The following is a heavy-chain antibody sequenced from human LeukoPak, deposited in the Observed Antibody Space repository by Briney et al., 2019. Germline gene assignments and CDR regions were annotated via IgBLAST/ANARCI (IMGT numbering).Heavy chain of an antibody. J-gene: IGHJ4*02. V-gene: IGHV1-8*01. Sequence: ASVKVSCKASGYTFTSYDINWVRQATGQGLEWMGWMNPNSGNTGYAQKFQGRVTMTRNTSISTAYMELSSLRSEDTAVYYCARVRYCSGGSCYSGVFDYWGQGTLVTVSS. CDR3: ARVRYCSGGSCYSGVFDY. D-gene: IGHD2-15*01. CDR2: MNPNSGNT. CDR1: GYTFTSYD.